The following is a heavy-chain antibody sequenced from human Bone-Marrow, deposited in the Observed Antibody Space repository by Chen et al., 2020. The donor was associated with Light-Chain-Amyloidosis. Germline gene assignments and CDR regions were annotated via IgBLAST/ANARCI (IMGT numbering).Heavy chain of an antibody. Sequence: EVQLEQSGPEVKKPGESLKISCKCPGYTFPNYWIGWVRQMPGKGLEWMGVIYPDDSDARYSPSFEGQVTISADKSITTAYLQWRSLKASDTAMYYCARRRDGYNFDYWGQGTLVTVSS. V-gene: IGHV5-51*01. CDR1: GYTFPNYW. D-gene: IGHD5-12*01. J-gene: IGHJ4*02. CDR2: IYPDDSDA. CDR3: ARRRDGYNFDY.